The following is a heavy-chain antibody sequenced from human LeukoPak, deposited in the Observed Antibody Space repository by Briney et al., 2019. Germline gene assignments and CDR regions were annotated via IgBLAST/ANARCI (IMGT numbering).Heavy chain of an antibody. CDR3: ARAPTHYDIFYYYGMDV. D-gene: IGHD3-9*01. J-gene: IGHJ6*02. V-gene: IGHV1-69*04. Sequence: ASVKVSCKASGGTFSSYAISWVRQAPGQGLEWMGRIIPILGIANYAQKFQGRVTITADKSTSTAYMELSSLRSEDTAVYYCARAPTHYDIFYYYGMDVWGQGTTVTVSS. CDR1: GGTFSSYA. CDR2: IIPILGIA.